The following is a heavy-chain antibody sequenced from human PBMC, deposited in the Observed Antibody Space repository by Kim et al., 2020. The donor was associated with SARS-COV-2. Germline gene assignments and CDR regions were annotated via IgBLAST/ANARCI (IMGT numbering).Heavy chain of an antibody. CDR3: ARVRVSGSSSYYWALDF. CDR1: GETFSGHY. D-gene: IGHD6-13*01. CDR2: INHSGSS. Sequence: SETLSLTCAVYGETFSGHYWTWIRQPPGKGLEWIGEINHSGSSNYNPSLKSRVTTSVDMSKNQFSLRLTSVTAADTAMYYCARVRVSGSSSYYWALDFWGQGTLVTV. J-gene: IGHJ4*02. V-gene: IGHV4-34*01.